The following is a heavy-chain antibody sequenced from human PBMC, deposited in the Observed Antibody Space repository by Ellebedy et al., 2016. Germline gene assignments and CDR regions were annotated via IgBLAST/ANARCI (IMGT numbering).Heavy chain of an antibody. CDR2: INPISGFT. J-gene: IGHJ6*02. CDR3: ARAKGGNGGNPRHGLDV. V-gene: IGHV1-2*02. D-gene: IGHD4-23*01. CDR1: GLTVTGYD. Sequence: ASVKVSCXASGLTVTGYDIQWVRQAPGEGLEWMGWINPISGFTNYGQKFQNRVTMTRDTSISTAYMELSRLTSDDTAVYFCARAKGGNGGNPRHGLDVWGQGTTVIVSS.